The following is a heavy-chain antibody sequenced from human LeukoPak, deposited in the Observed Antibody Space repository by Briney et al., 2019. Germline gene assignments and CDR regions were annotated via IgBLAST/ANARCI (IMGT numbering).Heavy chain of an antibody. CDR2: ISSYNGNT. CDR3: AREGSNFYFDC. CDR1: GYSFISYG. V-gene: IGHV1-18*01. J-gene: IGHJ4*02. Sequence: ASVKVSCKASGYSFISYGISWVRQAPGQGLEWMGWISSYNGNTNYAQKLQGRVTMTTDTSTSTAYMELRSLRSDDTAVYYCAREGSNFYFDCWGQGTLVTVSS. D-gene: IGHD4-11*01.